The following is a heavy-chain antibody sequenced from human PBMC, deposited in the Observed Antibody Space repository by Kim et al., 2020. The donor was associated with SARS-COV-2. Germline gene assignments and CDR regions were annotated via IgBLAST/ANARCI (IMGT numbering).Heavy chain of an antibody. CDR2: IKSKTDGGTT. CDR3: TTVGHSSGWYTTWV. J-gene: IGHJ3*01. V-gene: IGHV3-15*01. D-gene: IGHD6-19*01. Sequence: GGSLRLSCAASGFTFSNAWMSWVRQAPGKVLEWVGRIKSKTDGGTTDYAAPVKGRFTISRDDSKNTLYLQMNSLKTEDTAVYYCTTVGHSSGWYTTWVWGQGTMVTVSS. CDR1: GFTFSNAW.